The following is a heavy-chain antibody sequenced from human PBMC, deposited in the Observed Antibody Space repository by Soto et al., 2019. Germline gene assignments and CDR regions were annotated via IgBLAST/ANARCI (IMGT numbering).Heavy chain of an antibody. CDR1: GGSFNRHT. CDR2: IIPIFGTA. D-gene: IGHD3-22*01. J-gene: IGHJ4*02. V-gene: IGHV1-69*06. CDR3: ARGGGYDSTDYYYAY. Sequence: QVQLVQSGAEVRKPGSSVRVSCKASGGSFNRHTISWVRQAPGQGLEWMGGIIPIFGTANHAQKFQGRVTNIADKSTSTLYRELSDVRSDDTAIYYCARGGGYDSTDYYYAYWGQGTLVIVSS.